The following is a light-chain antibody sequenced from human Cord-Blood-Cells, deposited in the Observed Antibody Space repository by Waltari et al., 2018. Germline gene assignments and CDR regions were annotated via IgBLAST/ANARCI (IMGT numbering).Light chain of an antibody. CDR1: QGISSY. J-gene: IGKJ1*01. CDR2: AAS. V-gene: IGKV1-8*01. Sequence: AIRITQSPSSLSASTGDRVTITCRAGQGISSYLAWYQQKPGKAPKLLIYAASTLQSEVPSRFSGSGSGTDFTLTISCLQSEDFATYYCQQYYSYPPWTFGQGTKVEIK. CDR3: QQYYSYPPWT.